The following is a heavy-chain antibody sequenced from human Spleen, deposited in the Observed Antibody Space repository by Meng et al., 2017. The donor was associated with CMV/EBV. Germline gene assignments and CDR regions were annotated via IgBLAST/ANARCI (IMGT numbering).Heavy chain of an antibody. CDR2: IYYSGRT. CDR3: VRDGGGYDDY. Sequence: TLSVSGGSIRSSSSYWGWIRQPPGKRLKWIGNIYYSGRTYYNPSLKSRVTISVDTSKNQFSLKLISVTAADTAVYYCVRDGGGYDDYWGQGTLVTVSS. V-gene: IGHV4-39*02. J-gene: IGHJ4*02. D-gene: IGHD5-12*01. CDR1: GGSIRSSSSY.